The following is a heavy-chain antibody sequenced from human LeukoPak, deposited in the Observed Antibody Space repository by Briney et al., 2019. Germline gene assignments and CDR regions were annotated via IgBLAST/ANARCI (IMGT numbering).Heavy chain of an antibody. CDR1: GGSISSSSYY. J-gene: IGHJ3*02. CDR2: IYYSGST. V-gene: IGHV4-39*01. D-gene: IGHD5-12*01. CDR3: ARLDLRWLGGAFDI. Sequence: PSETLSLTCTVSGGSISSSSYYWGWIRQPPGKGLEWIGSIYYSGSTYYNPSLKSRVTISVDTSKNQFSLKLSSVTAADTAVYYCARLDLRWLGGAFDIWGQGTMVTVSS.